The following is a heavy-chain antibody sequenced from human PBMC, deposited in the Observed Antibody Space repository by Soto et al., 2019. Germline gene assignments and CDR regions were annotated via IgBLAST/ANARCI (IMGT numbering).Heavy chain of an antibody. CDR3: AKPAFADYYYGMDV. Sequence: QVQLVESGGGVVQPGRSLRLSCAASGFTFSSYGMHWVRQAPGKGLEWVAVISYDGSNKYYADSVKGRFTISRDNSKNTLYLPMNSLRAEDTAVYYCAKPAFADYYYGMDVWGQGTTVTVSS. CDR1: GFTFSSYG. V-gene: IGHV3-30*18. CDR2: ISYDGSNK. J-gene: IGHJ6*02.